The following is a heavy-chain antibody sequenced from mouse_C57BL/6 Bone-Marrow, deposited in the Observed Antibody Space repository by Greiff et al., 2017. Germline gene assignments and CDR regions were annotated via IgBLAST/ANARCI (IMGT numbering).Heavy chain of an antibody. V-gene: IGHV1-62-2*01. CDR1: GYTFTEYT. D-gene: IGHD1-1*01. J-gene: IGHJ3*01. Sequence: VKLMESGAELVKPGASVKLSCKASGYTFTEYTIHWVKQRSGQGLEWIGWFYPGSGSIKYNEKFKDKATLTADKSSSTVYMERSRLTSEDSAVYFCARHEDLYYYGSSYGFAYWGQGTLVTVSA. CDR3: ARHEDLYYYGSSYGFAY. CDR2: FYPGSGSI.